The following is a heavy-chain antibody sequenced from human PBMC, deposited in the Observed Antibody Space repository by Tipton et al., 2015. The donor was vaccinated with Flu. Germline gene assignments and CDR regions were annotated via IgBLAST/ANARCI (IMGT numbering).Heavy chain of an antibody. D-gene: IGHD6-13*01. J-gene: IGHJ6*02. CDR3: ARGPLPDSNWYNGMDV. V-gene: IGHV3-13*01. Sequence: SLRLSCAASGFTFSSYDMHWVRQITGKGLEWVSAIGSAGDTYYLDSVKGRFTISRDSAKNSLYLQMNSLRVGDTAVYYCARGPLPDSNWYNGMDVWAKGPRSPSP. CDR2: IGSAGDT. CDR1: GFTFSSYD.